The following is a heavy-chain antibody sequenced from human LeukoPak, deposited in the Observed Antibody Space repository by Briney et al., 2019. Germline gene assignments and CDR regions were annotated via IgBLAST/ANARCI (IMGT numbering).Heavy chain of an antibody. V-gene: IGHV4-31*03. CDR2: IYHSGNT. J-gene: IGHJ3*02. D-gene: IGHD4-17*01. CDR3: ARGDYGDQGAFDI. CDR1: GGSISSGDYY. Sequence: PSETLSLTCTVSGGSISSGDYYWSWIRQHPGKGLEWIGYIYHSGNTYYNPSLKSRVIISVDTSKNQFSLKLSSVTAADTAVYYCARGDYGDQGAFDIWGQGTMVTVSS.